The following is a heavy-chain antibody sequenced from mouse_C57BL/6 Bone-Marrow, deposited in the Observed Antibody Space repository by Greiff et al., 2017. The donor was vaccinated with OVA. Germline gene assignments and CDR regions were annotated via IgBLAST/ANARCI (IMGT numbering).Heavy chain of an antibody. Sequence: DVKLVESGPGLVKPSQSLSLTCSVTGYSITSGYYWNWIRQFPGNKLEWMGYISYDGSNNYNPSLKNRISITRDTSKNQFFLKLNSVTTEDTATYYCARDDYVWFAYWGQGTLVTVSA. CDR1: GYSITSGYY. J-gene: IGHJ3*01. D-gene: IGHD2-4*01. CDR2: ISYDGSN. CDR3: ARDDYVWFAY. V-gene: IGHV3-6*01.